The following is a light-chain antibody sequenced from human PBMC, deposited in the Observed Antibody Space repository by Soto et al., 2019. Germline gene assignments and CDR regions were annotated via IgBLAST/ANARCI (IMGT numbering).Light chain of an antibody. CDR2: GAS. V-gene: IGKV3-20*01. J-gene: IGKJ4*01. CDR3: LQYGSSPLT. Sequence: EIVLTQSPGTLSLSPGERATLSCRASQSVSSSYLAWYQQKPGQAPRLLIYGASSRDTGIPDRFSRSGSGTDFTLTICRLEPEDFAVYYCLQYGSSPLTFGGGTKVEIK. CDR1: QSVSSSY.